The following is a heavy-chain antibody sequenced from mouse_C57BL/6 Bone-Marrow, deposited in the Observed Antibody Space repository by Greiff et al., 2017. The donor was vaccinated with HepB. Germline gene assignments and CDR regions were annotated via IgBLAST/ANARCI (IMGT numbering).Heavy chain of an antibody. V-gene: IGHV1-69*01. D-gene: IGHD3-2*02. J-gene: IGHJ3*01. CDR1: GYTFTSYW. CDR3: ARGAAQAPAY. CDR2: IDPSDSYT. Sequence: VQLQQPGAELVMPGASVKLSCKASGYTFTSYWMHWVKQRPGQGLEWIGEIDPSDSYTNYNQKFKGKSTLTVDKSSSTAYMQLSSLTSEDSAVYYCARGAAQAPAYWGQGTLVTVSA.